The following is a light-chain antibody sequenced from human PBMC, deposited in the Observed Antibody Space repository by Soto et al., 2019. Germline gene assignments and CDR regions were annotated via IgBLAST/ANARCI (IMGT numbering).Light chain of an antibody. CDR3: QQYKSYPWT. V-gene: IGKV1-5*01. J-gene: IGKJ1*01. Sequence: DIQMTQSPSTLSASVGDRVTITCRASQSISSWLAWYQQKPGKAPKLLIYDASSLESGVPSRFSGSGSATEVTLTINSLQPDDFATYYCQQYKSYPWTFGQGTKVEIK. CDR1: QSISSW. CDR2: DAS.